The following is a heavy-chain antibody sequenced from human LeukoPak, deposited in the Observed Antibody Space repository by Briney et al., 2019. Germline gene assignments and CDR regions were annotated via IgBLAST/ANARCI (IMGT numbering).Heavy chain of an antibody. J-gene: IGHJ4*02. CDR3: ARSPLLLYVTGLYYFDY. V-gene: IGHV4-39*01. CDR1: GGSITSRTYS. Sequence: SETLSLTCTVSGGSITSRTYSWVWIRQPPGRGLEWMGSIYYSGTTYYNPSLKSRVTISVGTSKTQFSLKLNSVTAADTAVYYCARSPLLLYVTGLYYFDYWGQGTLVTVSS. CDR2: IYYSGTT. D-gene: IGHD2-21*01.